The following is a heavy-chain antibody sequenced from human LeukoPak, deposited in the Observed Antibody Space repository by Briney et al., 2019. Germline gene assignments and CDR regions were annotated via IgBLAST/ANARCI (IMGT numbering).Heavy chain of an antibody. CDR2: INSDGSTI. Sequence: GGSLRLSCAASGFTFSSYWVHWVRQAPGKGLVWVSRINSDGSTINYADSVKGRFTISRDNAKTTLYLQMDSLRAEDTAVYYCTRETVVVATASLGYWGLGTLVTVSS. CDR1: GFTFSSYW. D-gene: IGHD2-2*01. V-gene: IGHV3-74*01. J-gene: IGHJ4*02. CDR3: TRETVVVATASLGY.